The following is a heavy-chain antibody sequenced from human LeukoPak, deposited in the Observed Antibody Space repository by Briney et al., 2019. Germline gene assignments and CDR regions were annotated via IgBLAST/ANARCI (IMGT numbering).Heavy chain of an antibody. D-gene: IGHD2-2*02. V-gene: IGHV4-34*01. J-gene: IGHJ4*02. CDR3: ARSNRYCSSTSCYRPFDY. Sequence: TLETLSLTCAVYGGSFSGYYWSWIRQPPGKGLEWIGEINHSGSTNYNPSLKSRVTISVDTSKNQFSLKLSSVTAADTAVYYCARSNRYCSSTSCYRPFDYWGQGTLVTVSA. CDR1: GGSFSGYY. CDR2: INHSGST.